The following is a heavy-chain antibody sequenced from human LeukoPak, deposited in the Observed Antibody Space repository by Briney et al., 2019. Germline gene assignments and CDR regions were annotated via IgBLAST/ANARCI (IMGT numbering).Heavy chain of an antibody. Sequence: PGGSLRLSCAASGFTFSSYAMSWVRQAPGKGLEWVSGISGSGGNTYYAESVKGRFTISRDNSKNTVYLQMNSLKVEDTAVYYCAKDSSAWSKDSWGQGTLVTVSS. D-gene: IGHD3-22*01. CDR3: AKDSSAWSKDS. CDR2: ISGSGGNT. V-gene: IGHV3-23*01. J-gene: IGHJ4*02. CDR1: GFTFSSYA.